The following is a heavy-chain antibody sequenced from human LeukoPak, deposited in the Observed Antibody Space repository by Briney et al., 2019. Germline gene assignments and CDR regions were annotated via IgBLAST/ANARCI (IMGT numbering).Heavy chain of an antibody. Sequence: VASVKVSCKVSGYTLTELSMHWVRQAPGKGLEWMGGFDPEDGETIYAQKFQGRVTMTEDAFTDTAYMELSSLRSEDTAVYYCATDTYSSSWTHAFDIWGQGTMVTVSS. V-gene: IGHV1-24*01. CDR2: FDPEDGET. CDR3: ATDTYSSSWTHAFDI. J-gene: IGHJ3*02. D-gene: IGHD6-13*01. CDR1: GYTLTELS.